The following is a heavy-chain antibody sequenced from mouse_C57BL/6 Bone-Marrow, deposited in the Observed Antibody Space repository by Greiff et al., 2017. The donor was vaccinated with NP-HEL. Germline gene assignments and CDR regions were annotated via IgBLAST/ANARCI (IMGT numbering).Heavy chain of an antibody. V-gene: IGHV5-12*01. J-gene: IGHJ4*01. Sequence: EVKLMESGGGLVQPGGSLKLSCAASGFTFSDYYMYWVRQTPEKRLEWVAYISNGGGSTYYPDTVKGRFTISRDNAKNTLYLQMSRLKSEDTAMYYCARLIYYYGSSHYAMDYWGQGTSVTVSS. CDR3: ARLIYYYGSSHYAMDY. CDR1: GFTFSDYY. D-gene: IGHD1-1*01. CDR2: ISNGGGST.